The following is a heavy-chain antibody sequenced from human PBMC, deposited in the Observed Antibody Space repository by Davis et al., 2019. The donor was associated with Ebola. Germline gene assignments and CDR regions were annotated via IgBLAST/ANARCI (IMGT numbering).Heavy chain of an antibody. CDR1: GYAFTSYD. D-gene: IGHD1-14*01. J-gene: IGHJ6*02. CDR2: MNPNSGNT. V-gene: IGHV1-8*02. CDR3: ARSGVRGYYNGMDV. Sequence: ASVQVSCKASGYAFTSYDINWVRQATGQGLEWMGWMNPNSGNTGYVERFPGRVTMSRNTSISTAYMELSSLGSEDTAVYYCARSGVRGYYNGMDVWGQGTTVTVSS.